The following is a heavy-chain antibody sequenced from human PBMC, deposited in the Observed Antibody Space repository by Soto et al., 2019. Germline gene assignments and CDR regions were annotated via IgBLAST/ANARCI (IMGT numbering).Heavy chain of an antibody. CDR1: GFTFSSYW. V-gene: IGHV3-74*01. J-gene: IGHJ6*02. D-gene: IGHD3-22*01. Sequence: PGGSLRLSCAASGFTFSSYWMNWVRQAPGKGLVWVSRINSAGSSTTYADSVKGRFTISRDNAKNTLYLQVNSLRAEDTAVYYCARENYYDSSGYPHYYYYGMDVWGQGTTVTVSS. CDR2: INSAGSST. CDR3: ARENYYDSSGYPHYYYYGMDV.